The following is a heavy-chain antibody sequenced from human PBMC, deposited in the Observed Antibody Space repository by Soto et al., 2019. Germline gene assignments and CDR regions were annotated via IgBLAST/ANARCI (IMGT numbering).Heavy chain of an antibody. CDR2: IYYSGST. CDR3: ARGLYNWNYRHYYYYMDV. J-gene: IGHJ6*03. D-gene: IGHD1-7*01. Sequence: SETLSLTCTVSGGSISSYYWSWIRQPPGKGLEWIGYIYYSGSTNYNPSLKSRVTISVDTSKNQFSLKLSSVTAADTAVYYCARGLYNWNYRHYYYYMDVWGKGTTVTVSS. CDR1: GGSISSYY. V-gene: IGHV4-59*01.